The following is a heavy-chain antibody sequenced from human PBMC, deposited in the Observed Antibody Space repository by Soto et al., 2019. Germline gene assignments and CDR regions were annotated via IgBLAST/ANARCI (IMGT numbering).Heavy chain of an antibody. V-gene: IGHV1-24*01. J-gene: IGHJ4*02. Sequence: QVQLVQSGAEVKKPGASVKVSCKVSGYTLTELSMHWVRQAPGKGLEWMGGFDPEDGETIYAQKLQGRVTMTEDTSTDTAYMELSSLRSEDTAVYYCATDHLYYYDSSGDRVQRSFDYWGQGTLVTVSS. D-gene: IGHD3-22*01. CDR3: ATDHLYYYDSSGDRVQRSFDY. CDR1: GYTLTELS. CDR2: FDPEDGET.